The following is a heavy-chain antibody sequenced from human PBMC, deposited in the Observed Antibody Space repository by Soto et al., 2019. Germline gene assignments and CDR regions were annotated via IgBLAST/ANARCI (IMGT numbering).Heavy chain of an antibody. V-gene: IGHV3-74*01. D-gene: IGHD2-2*02. CDR1: GFTFNSYW. J-gene: IGHJ6*03. CDR3: ASGGRGVLYVPDYYYYMDV. CDR2: IDSDGSST. Sequence: PGGSLRLSCAASGFTFNSYWMHWVRQAPGKGLVWVSRIDSDGSSTSYADSVKGRFTISRDNAKNTLYLQMNSLRAEDTAVYYCASGGRGVLYVPDYYYYMDVWGKGTTVTVSS.